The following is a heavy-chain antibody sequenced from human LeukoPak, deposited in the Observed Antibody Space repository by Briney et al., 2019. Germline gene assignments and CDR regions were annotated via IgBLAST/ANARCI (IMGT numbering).Heavy chain of an antibody. CDR3: ARDPPAVGATEEGENWFDP. CDR1: GYTFTSYG. J-gene: IGHJ5*02. CDR2: ISAYNGNT. Sequence: ASVKVSCKASGYTFTSYGISWVRQAPGQGLEWMGWISAYNGNTNYAQKLQGRVTMTTDTSTSTAYMELRSLRSDDTAVYYCARDPPAVGATEEGENWFDPWGQGTLVTVSS. D-gene: IGHD1-26*01. V-gene: IGHV1-18*01.